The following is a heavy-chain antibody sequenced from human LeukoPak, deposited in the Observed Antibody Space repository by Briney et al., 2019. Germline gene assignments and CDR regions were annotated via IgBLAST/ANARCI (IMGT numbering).Heavy chain of an antibody. Sequence: GASVKVSCKASGYSFTNYYIHWVRQAPGQGLEWMGIINPSGGSTNYAQKFQGRVTMTTDTSTITVYMEVSSLRSEDTAVYYCARWRTTYLDYWGRGTLVTVSS. CDR2: INPSGGST. D-gene: IGHD1/OR15-1a*01. CDR1: GYSFTNYY. CDR3: ARWRTTYLDY. J-gene: IGHJ4*02. V-gene: IGHV1-46*01.